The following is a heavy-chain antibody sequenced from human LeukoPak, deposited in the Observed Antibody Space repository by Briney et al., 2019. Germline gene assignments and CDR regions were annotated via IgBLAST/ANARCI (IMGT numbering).Heavy chain of an antibody. Sequence: HPGGSLRLSCVASGFTFSSYGMSWVRQAPGKGLEWVSYVSATGYTTSYADSVKGRFTISRDNSKNTLYLQMNSLRAEDTAVYYCAKDGGEYYDILTGYYPRLYYMDVWGKGTTVTISS. CDR3: AKDGGEYYDILTGYYPRLYYMDV. V-gene: IGHV3-23*01. CDR1: GFTFSSYG. D-gene: IGHD3-9*01. J-gene: IGHJ6*03. CDR2: VSATGYTT.